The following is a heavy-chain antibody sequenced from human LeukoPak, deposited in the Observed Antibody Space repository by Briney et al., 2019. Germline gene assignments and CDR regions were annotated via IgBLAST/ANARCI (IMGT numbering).Heavy chain of an antibody. Sequence: GASVKVSCKACGYTFTGYYMHWVRQAPGQGLEWMGWINPNSGGTNYAQKVQGRVTMTRGTSITTAYMELTRLRSDDTAVYYCARGSRDFDYWGQGTLVTVSS. V-gene: IGHV1-2*02. CDR3: ARGSRDFDY. J-gene: IGHJ4*02. D-gene: IGHD2-2*01. CDR1: GYTFTGYY. CDR2: INPNSGGT.